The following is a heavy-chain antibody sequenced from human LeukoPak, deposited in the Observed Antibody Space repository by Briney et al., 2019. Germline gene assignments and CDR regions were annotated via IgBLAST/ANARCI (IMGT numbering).Heavy chain of an antibody. CDR1: GFTFSNAW. Sequence: PGGSLRLSCAASGFTFSNAWMSWVRQAPGKGLEWVGRIKSKTDGGTTDYAAPVKGRFAISRDDSKNTLYLQMNSLKTEDTAVYYCTTTPNMITFGGVIVPFDYWGQGTLVTVSS. D-gene: IGHD3-16*02. CDR3: TTTPNMITFGGVIVPFDY. J-gene: IGHJ4*02. V-gene: IGHV3-15*01. CDR2: IKSKTDGGTT.